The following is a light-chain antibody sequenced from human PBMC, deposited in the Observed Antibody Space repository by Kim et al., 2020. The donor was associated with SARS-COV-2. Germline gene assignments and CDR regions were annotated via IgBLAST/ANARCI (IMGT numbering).Light chain of an antibody. CDR3: QQYNDWYT. Sequence: LSVSPGERATLSCRASQSVSSNLAWYQQKPGQAPRLLISGASTRAAGVPARFSGSGSGTEFTLTIGSLQSEDFAVYYCQQYNDWYTFGQGTKLEI. CDR2: GAS. V-gene: IGKV3-15*01. J-gene: IGKJ2*01. CDR1: QSVSSN.